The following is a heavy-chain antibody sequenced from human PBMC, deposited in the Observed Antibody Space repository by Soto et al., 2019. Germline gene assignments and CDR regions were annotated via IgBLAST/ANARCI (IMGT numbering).Heavy chain of an antibody. Sequence: SETLSLTCTVSGGSISSGGYYWSWIRQHPGKGLEWIGYIYYSGSTYYNPSLKSRVTISVDTSKNQFSLKLSSVTAADTAVYYCARTMLVVPAHPIYGMDVWGQGTTVTVSS. CDR2: IYYSGST. D-gene: IGHD2-2*01. CDR3: ARTMLVVPAHPIYGMDV. V-gene: IGHV4-31*03. J-gene: IGHJ6*02. CDR1: GGSISSGGYY.